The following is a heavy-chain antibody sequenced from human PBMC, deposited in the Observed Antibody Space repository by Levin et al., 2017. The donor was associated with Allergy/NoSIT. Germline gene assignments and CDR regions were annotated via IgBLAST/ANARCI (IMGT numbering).Heavy chain of an antibody. Sequence: ASVKVSCAASGFTFRIYWMSWVRQAPGKGLEWVANIHQDGSEKYYVDSVKGRFTISRDNAKNSLYLQMNSLRAEDTAVYYCARVPKASYYGLDVWGQGTTVTVSS. V-gene: IGHV3-7*04. J-gene: IGHJ6*02. CDR1: GFTFRIYW. CDR2: IHQDGSEK. CDR3: ARVPKASYYGLDV.